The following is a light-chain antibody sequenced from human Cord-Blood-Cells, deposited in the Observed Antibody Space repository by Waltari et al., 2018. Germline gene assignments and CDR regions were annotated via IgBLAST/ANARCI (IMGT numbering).Light chain of an antibody. CDR2: QDS. V-gene: IGLV3-1*01. CDR3: QAWDSSTVV. CDR1: KVGATY. Sequence: SYELTQPPSVSASPGQTASITCSGAKVGATYACVYQQKPGQSPVLVFYQDSTRPSGIPERFSGSNSGNAAALTIGGTQAMEEADYYCQAWDSSTVVFGGGTKLTVL. J-gene: IGLJ2*01.